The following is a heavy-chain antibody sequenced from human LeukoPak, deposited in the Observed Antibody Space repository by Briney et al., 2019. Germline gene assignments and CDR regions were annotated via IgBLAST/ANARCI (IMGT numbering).Heavy chain of an antibody. J-gene: IGHJ6*03. CDR1: GFTFSSYA. Sequence: TGGSLRLSCAASGFTFSSYAMHWVRQAPGKGLEWVAVISYDGSNKYYADSVKGRFTISRDNSKNTLNLQMNSLKTEDTAVYYCAKDPWAVPVATYYYYMDVWGQGTTVTVSS. CDR3: AKDPWAVPVATYYYYMDV. D-gene: IGHD2-2*01. CDR2: ISYDGSNK. V-gene: IGHV3-30-3*01.